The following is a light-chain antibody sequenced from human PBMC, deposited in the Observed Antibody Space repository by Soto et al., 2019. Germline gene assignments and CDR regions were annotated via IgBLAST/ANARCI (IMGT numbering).Light chain of an antibody. J-gene: IGKJ4*01. CDR3: QQHDPFPALT. V-gene: IGKV1-33*01. Sequence: DIQMTQSPSSLSASVGDRVTITCHASQDVDNYVDWYQHKPGKAPKLLSFDATNLETGVPSRFSGSGSGTDFKFTISSLQPEDVATYYCQQHDPFPALTFGGGTKVDI. CDR2: DAT. CDR1: QDVDNY.